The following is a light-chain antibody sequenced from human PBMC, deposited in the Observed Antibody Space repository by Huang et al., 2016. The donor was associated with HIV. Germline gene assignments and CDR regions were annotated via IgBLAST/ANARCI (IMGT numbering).Light chain of an antibody. CDR2: DAS. CDR3: QQYDNLPLT. V-gene: IGKV1-33*01. J-gene: IGKJ4*01. Sequence: DIQMTQSPSSLSASVGDRVTITCQASQDIINYLKWYQQKPGKAPKLLIYDASNLETGVPSRFSGSGSGTDFTFTISSLQPEDIATYYCQQYDNLPLTFGGGTKVEIK. CDR1: QDIINY.